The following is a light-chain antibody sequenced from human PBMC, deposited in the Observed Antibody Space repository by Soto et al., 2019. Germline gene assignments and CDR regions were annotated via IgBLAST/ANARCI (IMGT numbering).Light chain of an antibody. CDR3: QQYNSYSGT. J-gene: IGKJ1*01. Sequence: DIQMTQSPSTLSASVGDRFTITCRASQSISSWLAWYQQKPGKAPKLLIYDASSLESGVPSRFSGSGSGTEFTLTIISLQPDDFATYYCQQYNSYSGTFGQGTKVDIK. CDR2: DAS. V-gene: IGKV1-5*01. CDR1: QSISSW.